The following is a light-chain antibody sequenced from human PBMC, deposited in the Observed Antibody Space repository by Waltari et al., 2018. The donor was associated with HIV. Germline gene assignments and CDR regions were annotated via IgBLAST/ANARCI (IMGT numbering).Light chain of an antibody. Sequence: DIQMTQSPSSLSASVGDTVTITCRASQNINNYLNWYQQKPGKAPERLIYAAFNLQDGVPPRFSGSISGTDFTLTISSLQPEDFATYYCQESHSSPIFTFGPGTKVLIK. CDR1: QNINNY. V-gene: IGKV1-39*01. CDR3: QESHSSPIFT. CDR2: AAF. J-gene: IGKJ3*01.